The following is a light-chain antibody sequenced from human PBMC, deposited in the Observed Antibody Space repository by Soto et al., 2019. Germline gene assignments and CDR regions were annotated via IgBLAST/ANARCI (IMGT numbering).Light chain of an antibody. CDR2: DAS. CDR1: QDISKF. V-gene: IGKV1-33*01. CDR3: QKHDTAPLT. J-gene: IGKJ4*01. Sequence: DIQMTQSPSSLSASIGDRVSFTCQASQDISKFLNWYQHKPGQAPSLLIYDASNLETGVPSRFSGSGSGTDFTLTISSLQPEDVATYYCQKHDTAPLTFGGGTKVDIK.